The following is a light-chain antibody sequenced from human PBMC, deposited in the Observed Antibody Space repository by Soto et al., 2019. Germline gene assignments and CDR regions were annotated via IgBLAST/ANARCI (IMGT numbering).Light chain of an antibody. Sequence: ERVMTQSPATLSVSPGEKATLSCRASQTVSNNVAWYQQKPGQAPRLLMYSPSTRATGIPARFRGSGSGTEFTLTISSLQSEDFAVYYCQQYNEWPLTFGGGTKVETK. CDR3: QQYNEWPLT. CDR2: SPS. J-gene: IGKJ4*01. V-gene: IGKV3-15*01. CDR1: QTVSNN.